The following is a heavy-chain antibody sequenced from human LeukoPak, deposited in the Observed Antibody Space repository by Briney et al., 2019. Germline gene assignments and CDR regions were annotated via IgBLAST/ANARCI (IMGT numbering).Heavy chain of an antibody. CDR3: ARYFDY. V-gene: IGHV4-59*08. CDR1: GDSISSYY. J-gene: IGHJ4*02. CDR2: MYYSGSA. Sequence: SETLSLTCTVSGDSISSYYWSWIRQPPGKGLEWIGQMYYSGSAKYNPSLKSRATTSVDTSKNQFSLKLSSVTAADTAVYYCARYFDYWGQGTLVTVSS.